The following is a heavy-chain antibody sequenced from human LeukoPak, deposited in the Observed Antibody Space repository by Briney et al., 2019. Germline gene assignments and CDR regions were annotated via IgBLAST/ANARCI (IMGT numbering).Heavy chain of an antibody. CDR3: ARGTMIVVVTPSGIDY. V-gene: IGHV3-48*03. CDR2: ISSSGSNI. Sequence: PGGSLRLSCAASGFTFSSYEMNWVRQAPGKGLEGVSYISSSGSNIYYADSVKGRFTISRDNAKNSLYLQMNSLRAEDTAVYYCARGTMIVVVTPSGIDYWGQGTLVTVSS. D-gene: IGHD3-22*01. CDR1: GFTFSSYE. J-gene: IGHJ4*02.